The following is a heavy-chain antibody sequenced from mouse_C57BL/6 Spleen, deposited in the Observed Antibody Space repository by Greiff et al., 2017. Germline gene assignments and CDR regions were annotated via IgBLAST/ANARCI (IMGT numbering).Heavy chain of an antibody. D-gene: IGHD5-1*01. J-gene: IGHJ3*01. Sequence: EVKLVESGGGLVQPGGSMKLSCAASGFTFSDAWMDWVRQSPEKGLEWVAEIRNKANNHATYYAESVKGRFTISREDSTSSVYLQMTSLRAEDTGIYYCTPYPFAYWGQGTLVTVSA. CDR2: IRNKANNHAT. CDR1: GFTFSDAW. CDR3: TPYPFAY. V-gene: IGHV6-6*01.